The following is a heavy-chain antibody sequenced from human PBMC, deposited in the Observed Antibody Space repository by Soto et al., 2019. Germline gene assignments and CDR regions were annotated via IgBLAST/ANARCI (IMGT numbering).Heavy chain of an antibody. Sequence: QAPLEQSGAEVKRPGASVKVSCKASGYTFSDFDINWLRQASGQGPEWMGWMNAKSGDTFFAQRFQGKFTMTWDTSLSTAYMEVGSLTSDDTAMYYCARGNPFNYAGFDVWGQGTTVAVSS. CDR3: ARGNPFNYAGFDV. CDR1: GYTFSDFD. J-gene: IGHJ6*02. V-gene: IGHV1-8*01. CDR2: MNAKSGDT. D-gene: IGHD3-16*01.